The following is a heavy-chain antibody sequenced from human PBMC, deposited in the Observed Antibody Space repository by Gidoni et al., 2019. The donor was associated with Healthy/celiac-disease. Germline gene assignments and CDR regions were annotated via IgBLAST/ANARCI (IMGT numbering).Heavy chain of an antibody. Sequence: QLQLQESGPGLVKPSETLSLTCTVSGGSISSSSYYGGWIRQPPGKGLGWIGSIYYSGSTYYNPSLKSRVTISVDTSKNQFSLKLSSVTAADTAVYYCARQGWELLPFDYWGQGTLVTVSS. CDR2: IYYSGST. D-gene: IGHD1-26*01. V-gene: IGHV4-39*01. CDR1: GGSISSSSYY. J-gene: IGHJ4*02. CDR3: ARQGWELLPFDY.